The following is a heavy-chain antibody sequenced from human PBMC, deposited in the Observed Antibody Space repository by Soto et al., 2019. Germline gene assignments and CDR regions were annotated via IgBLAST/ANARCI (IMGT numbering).Heavy chain of an antibody. CDR1: GGSISTYY. Sequence: SETLSLTCTVSGGSISTYYWSWIRQPPGKGLEWIGYFYYSGSTNYNPALKSRVTISVDTSKNQFSLTLSSVTAVDTAVYYCVRQGIGELHGYLDVWGQGTTVTVSS. D-gene: IGHD3-10*01. J-gene: IGHJ6*02. CDR3: VRQGIGELHGYLDV. CDR2: FYYSGST. V-gene: IGHV4-59*08.